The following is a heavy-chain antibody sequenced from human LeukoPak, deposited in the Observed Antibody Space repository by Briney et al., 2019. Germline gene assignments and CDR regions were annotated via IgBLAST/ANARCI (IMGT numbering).Heavy chain of an antibody. D-gene: IGHD1-14*01. CDR2: INPSGGST. Sequence: ASVKVSCKASGYTLTSYYMHWVRQAPGQGLEWMGIINPSGGSTSYAQKFQGRVTMTRDTSTSTVYMELSSLRSEDTAVYYCAREYTTASGTGWYFDLWGRGTLVTVSS. J-gene: IGHJ2*01. V-gene: IGHV1-46*01. CDR1: GYTLTSYY. CDR3: AREYTTASGTGWYFDL.